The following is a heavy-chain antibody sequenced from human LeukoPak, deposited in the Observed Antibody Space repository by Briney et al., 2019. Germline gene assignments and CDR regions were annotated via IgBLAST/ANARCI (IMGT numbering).Heavy chain of an antibody. D-gene: IGHD4-17*01. Sequence: SQTLSLICAISGDSVSSNSAAWTWIRQSPSRGLEWLGRTYYRSKWYNDYAVSVKSRITISPDTSKNQFSLQLNSVTPEDTAVYYCARATHTVTTGLAYWGQGTLVTVSS. V-gene: IGHV6-1*01. CDR1: GDSVSSNSAA. CDR2: TYYRSKWYN. CDR3: ARATHTVTTGLAY. J-gene: IGHJ4*02.